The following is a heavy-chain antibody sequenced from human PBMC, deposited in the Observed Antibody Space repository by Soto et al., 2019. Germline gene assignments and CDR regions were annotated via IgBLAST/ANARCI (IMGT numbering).Heavy chain of an antibody. J-gene: IGHJ4*02. D-gene: IGHD3-22*01. V-gene: IGHV3-23*01. CDR2: ISGSGGST. CDR3: AKGGYSSGNFDY. CDR1: GFTFSSYA. Sequence: GGSPRLSCAASGFTFSSYAMSWVRQAPGKGLEWVSAISGSGGSTYYADSVKGRFTISRDNSKNTLYLQMNSLRAEDTAVYYCAKGGYSSGNFDYWGQGTLVTVSS.